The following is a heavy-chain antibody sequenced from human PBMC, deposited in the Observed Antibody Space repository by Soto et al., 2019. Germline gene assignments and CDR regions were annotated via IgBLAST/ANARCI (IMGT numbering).Heavy chain of an antibody. Sequence: PSETLSLTCTVSGGSISSSSYYWGWIRQPPGKGLEWIGSIYYSGSTYYNPSLKSRVTISVDTSKNQFSLKLSSVTAADTAVYYCARHLGARGYSYGPLDIWGQGTMVTVSS. CDR2: IYYSGST. V-gene: IGHV4-39*01. J-gene: IGHJ3*02. D-gene: IGHD5-18*01. CDR1: GGSISSSSYY. CDR3: ARHLGARGYSYGPLDI.